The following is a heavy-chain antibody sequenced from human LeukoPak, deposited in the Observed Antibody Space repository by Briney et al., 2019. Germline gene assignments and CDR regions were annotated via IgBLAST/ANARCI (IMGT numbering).Heavy chain of an antibody. D-gene: IGHD6-13*01. V-gene: IGHV1-2*02. J-gene: IGHJ1*01. CDR2: INPNSDGT. CDR1: GYTFTGYY. CDR3: ARGGYSSSWYPRAEYFQH. Sequence: GASVKVSCKASGYTFTGYYMHWVRQAPGQGLEWMGWINPNSDGTNYAQKFQGRVTMTRDTSISTANMELSRLRSDDTAVYHCARGGYSSSWYPRAEYFQHWGQGTLVTVSS.